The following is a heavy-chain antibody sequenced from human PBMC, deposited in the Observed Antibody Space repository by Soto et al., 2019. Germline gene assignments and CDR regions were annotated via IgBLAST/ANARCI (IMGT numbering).Heavy chain of an antibody. Sequence: GGSLRLSCAASGFIFSESTIYWVRQVPGKGLEAISAVSTSGRSTYYADSVKDRFTISRDNSKNTLFLQMGSLRPEDTAIYYCVKQAHGLDGVAFDYWGQGTQVTVSS. V-gene: IGHV3-64D*06. CDR2: VSTSGRST. D-gene: IGHD2-15*01. CDR1: GFIFSEST. CDR3: VKQAHGLDGVAFDY. J-gene: IGHJ4*02.